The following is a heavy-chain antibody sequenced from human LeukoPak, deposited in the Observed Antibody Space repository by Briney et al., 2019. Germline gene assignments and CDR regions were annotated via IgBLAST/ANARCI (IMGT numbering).Heavy chain of an antibody. CDR1: GFTVGSNY. D-gene: IGHD3-10*01. V-gene: IGHV3-66*01. J-gene: IGHJ5*02. CDR3: ARAIFYGSGSYYKDLENWFDP. Sequence: PGGSLRLSCAASGFTVGSNYMSWVRQAPGKGLEWVSVIYSGGSTYYADSVKGRFTISRDNSKNTLYLQMTSLRAEDTAVYYCARAIFYGSGSYYKDLENWFDPWGQGALVTVSS. CDR2: IYSGGST.